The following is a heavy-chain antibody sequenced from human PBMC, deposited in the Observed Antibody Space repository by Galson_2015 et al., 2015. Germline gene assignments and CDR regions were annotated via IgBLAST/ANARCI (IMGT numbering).Heavy chain of an antibody. D-gene: IGHD3-22*01. J-gene: IGHJ4*02. CDR2: IIPIFGTA. CDR3: ARDSSSSGYYYAYYFDY. Sequence: SVKVSCKASGGTFSSYAISWVRQAPGQGLEWMGGIIPIFGTANYAQKFQGRVTITADESASTAYMELSSLRSEDTAVYYCARDSSSSGYYYAYYFDYWGQGTLVTVSS. V-gene: IGHV1-69*13. CDR1: GGTFSSYA.